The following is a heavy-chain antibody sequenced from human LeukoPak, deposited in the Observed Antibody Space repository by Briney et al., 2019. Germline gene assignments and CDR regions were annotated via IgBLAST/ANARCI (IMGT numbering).Heavy chain of an antibody. CDR1: GYTFTGYY. D-gene: IGHD3-9*01. CDR2: MNPNSGNT. V-gene: IGHV1-8*02. CDR3: ARGGRYFDWLLVDY. J-gene: IGHJ4*02. Sequence: ASVKVSCKASGYTFTGYYMHWVRQAPGQGLEWMGWMNPNSGNTGYAQKFQGRVTMTRNTSISTAYMELSSLRSEDTAVYYCARGGRYFDWLLVDYWGQGTLVTVSS.